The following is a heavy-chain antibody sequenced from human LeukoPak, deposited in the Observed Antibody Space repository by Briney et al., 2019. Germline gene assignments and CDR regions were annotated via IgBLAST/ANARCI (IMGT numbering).Heavy chain of an antibody. V-gene: IGHV5-51*01. CDR1: GCRFTSYW. J-gene: IGHJ5*02. CDR2: IYPGDSDT. Sequence: GEALKISCKGAGCRFTSYWIGWGRPMPGKGREWMGIIYPGDSDTRYSPSFQGQVTISADKSITTAYLQWSSLKASDTAMYYCARRVSVTTVTRRTEHNWFDPWGQGTLVTVSS. D-gene: IGHD4-17*01. CDR3: ARRVSVTTVTRRTEHNWFDP.